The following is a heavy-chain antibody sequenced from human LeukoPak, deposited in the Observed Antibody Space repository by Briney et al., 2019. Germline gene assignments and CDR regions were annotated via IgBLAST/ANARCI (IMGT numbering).Heavy chain of an antibody. D-gene: IGHD3-10*01. CDR2: IYYSGST. V-gene: IGHV4-39*07. CDR1: GGSISSSSYY. J-gene: IGHJ5*02. Sequence: SETLSLTCTVSGGSISSSSYYWGWIRQPPGKGLEWVGSIYYSGSTYYNPSLKSRVTISVDTSNNQFSLKLSSVTAADTTVYYCARVAMVRGVSPPTWGQGTLITVSS. CDR3: ARVAMVRGVSPPT.